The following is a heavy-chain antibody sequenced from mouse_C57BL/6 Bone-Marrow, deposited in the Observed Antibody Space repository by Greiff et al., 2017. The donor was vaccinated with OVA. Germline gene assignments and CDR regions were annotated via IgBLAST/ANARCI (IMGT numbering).Heavy chain of an antibody. Sequence: QVQLQQSGPELVQPGASVKISCKASGYAFSSSWMNWVKQRPGKGLEWIGRIYPGDGDTTYNGKFKGKATLTADKSSSTAYMQLISLTSEDSAVYVCATPRDYWGQGTTLTVSS. V-gene: IGHV1-82*01. CDR3: ATPRDY. J-gene: IGHJ2*01. CDR2: IYPGDGDT. CDR1: GYAFSSSW.